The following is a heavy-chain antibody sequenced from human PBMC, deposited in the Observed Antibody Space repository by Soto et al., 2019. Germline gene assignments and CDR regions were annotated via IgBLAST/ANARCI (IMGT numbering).Heavy chain of an antibody. D-gene: IGHD3-3*01. V-gene: IGHV3-23*01. CDR3: AKLASVLRFLEWFTTAPMDV. CDR2: ISGSGGST. J-gene: IGHJ6*02. CDR1: GFTFSSYA. Sequence: GGSLRLSCAASGFTFSSYAMSWVRQAPGKGLEWVSAISGSGGSTYYADSVKGRFTISRDNSKNTLYLQMNSLRAEDTAVYYCAKLASVLRFLEWFTTAPMDVWGQGTTVTVSS.